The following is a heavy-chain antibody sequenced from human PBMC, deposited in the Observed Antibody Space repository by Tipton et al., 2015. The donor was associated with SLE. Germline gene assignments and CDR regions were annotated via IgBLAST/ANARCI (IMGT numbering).Heavy chain of an antibody. CDR2: IHFPGRT. Sequence: TLSLTCTVSDGSISNYYWSWIRQSPGKGLEWIGYIHFPGRTNYNPSLKSRVSMSLDTSNRFSLRLTSVTAADTATYYCARDELVVLSSARWSYYYGMGVWGQGTTVTVSS. J-gene: IGHJ6*02. D-gene: IGHD2-15*01. V-gene: IGHV4-59*01. CDR3: ARDELVVLSSARWSYYYGMGV. CDR1: DGSISNYY.